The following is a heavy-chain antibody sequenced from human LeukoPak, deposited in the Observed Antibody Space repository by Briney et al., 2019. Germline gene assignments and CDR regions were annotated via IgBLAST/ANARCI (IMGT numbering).Heavy chain of an antibody. Sequence: ASVKVSCTASGYTFTGYYMHWVRQAPGQGLEWMGWINPNSGGTNYAQKFQGRVTMTRDTSISTAYMELSRLRSDDTAVYYCARGRVYYYDSSGYYYYGYWGQGTLVTVSS. CDR2: INPNSGGT. D-gene: IGHD3-22*01. J-gene: IGHJ4*02. CDR1: GYTFTGYY. V-gene: IGHV1-2*02. CDR3: ARGRVYYYDSSGYYYYGY.